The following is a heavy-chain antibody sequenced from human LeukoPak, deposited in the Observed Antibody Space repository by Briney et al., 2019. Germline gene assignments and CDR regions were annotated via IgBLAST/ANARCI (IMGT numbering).Heavy chain of an antibody. D-gene: IGHD2-2*01. Sequence: AGGSLRLSCAASGFTFSSYAMSWVRQAPGKGLEWVSAISGSGGSTYYADSVKGRFTISRDNSKNTLYLQMNSLRAEDTAVFYCAKTQGSSISNDLQYWGQGTLVTVSS. CDR3: AKTQGSSISNDLQY. CDR2: ISGSGGST. V-gene: IGHV3-23*01. CDR1: GFTFSSYA. J-gene: IGHJ1*01.